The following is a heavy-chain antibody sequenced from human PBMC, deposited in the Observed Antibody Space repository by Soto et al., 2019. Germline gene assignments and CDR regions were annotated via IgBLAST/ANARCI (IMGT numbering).Heavy chain of an antibody. Sequence: EVQLVESGGGLVQPGGSLRLSCAASGFTFSSYWTSWVRQAPGKGLEWVANIKQDGSEKYYVDSVKGRFTISRDNAKNSLYLQMNSLRAEDTAVYYCARGGLGSGGDYEAYYFDYWGQGTLVTVSS. CDR1: GFTFSSYW. CDR2: IKQDGSEK. CDR3: ARGGLGSGGDYEAYYFDY. D-gene: IGHD4-17*01. V-gene: IGHV3-7*01. J-gene: IGHJ4*02.